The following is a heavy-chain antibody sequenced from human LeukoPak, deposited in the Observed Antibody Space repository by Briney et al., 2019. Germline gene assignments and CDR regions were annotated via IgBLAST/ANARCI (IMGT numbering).Heavy chain of an antibody. J-gene: IGHJ4*02. CDR1: GYSFTSYW. V-gene: IGHV5-51*01. CDR2: IYPGDSDT. D-gene: IGHD6-13*01. Sequence: GESLKISCKGSGYSFTSYWIGWVRQMPGKGLEWMGIIYPGDSDTRYSRSFQGQVTISADKSITTAYLQWSSLKASDTAMYYCARHAAVSTGSTWYFDYWGQGTLVTVSS. CDR3: ARHAAVSTGSTWYFDY.